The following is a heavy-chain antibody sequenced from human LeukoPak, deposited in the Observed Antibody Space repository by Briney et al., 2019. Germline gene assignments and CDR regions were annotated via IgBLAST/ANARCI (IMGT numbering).Heavy chain of an antibody. CDR2: IYYSGST. J-gene: IGHJ4*02. V-gene: IGHV4-39*01. D-gene: IGHD1-26*01. CDR1: GGSITGGGYY. Sequence: SETLSLTCTVSGGSITGGGYYWGWIRQPPGKGLEWIGNIYYSGSTYYNASLQSRVTISIDTSKNQFSLRLNSVTAADTAMYYCAKSGGYGLIDYWGQGTLVTVSS. CDR3: AKSGGYGLIDY.